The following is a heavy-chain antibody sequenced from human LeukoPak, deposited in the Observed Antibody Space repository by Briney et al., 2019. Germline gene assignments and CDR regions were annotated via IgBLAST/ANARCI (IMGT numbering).Heavy chain of an antibody. CDR2: ISGSGGST. Sequence: GGSLRLSCAASGFTFSSYAMSLVRLAPGKRLEGVGAISGSGGSTYYADSVKGRFTISGDNSKNTLYLQMNSLRAEDTAVYYCAKAIVVVVAATYFDYWGQGTLVTVSS. CDR1: GFTFSSYA. J-gene: IGHJ4*02. V-gene: IGHV3-23*01. CDR3: AKAIVVVVAATYFDY. D-gene: IGHD2-15*01.